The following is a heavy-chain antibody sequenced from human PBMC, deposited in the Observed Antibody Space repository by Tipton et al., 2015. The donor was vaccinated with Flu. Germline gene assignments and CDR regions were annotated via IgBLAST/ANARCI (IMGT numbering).Heavy chain of an antibody. CDR1: GDSISSGSYY. V-gene: IGHV4-61*02. J-gene: IGHJ4*02. CDR3: ARAPIGTYGSGSYYNI. D-gene: IGHD3-10*01. CDR2: IYTHVNT. Sequence: TLSLTCSLSGDSISSGSYYWSWIRQPAGRGLEWIGRIYTHVNTNYNPSLKSRVTIAVDTSKNHFSLKLSSVTVADTAVYYCARAPIGTYGSGSYYNIWGQGTLVTVSS.